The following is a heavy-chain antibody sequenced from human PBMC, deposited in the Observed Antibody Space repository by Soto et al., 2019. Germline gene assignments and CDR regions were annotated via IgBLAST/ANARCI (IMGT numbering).Heavy chain of an antibody. CDR1: GFRFNNYG. J-gene: IGHJ5*02. D-gene: IGHD2-2*01. CDR2: VSSDGNNK. V-gene: IGHV3-30*18. Sequence: QENLVESGGGVAQAGTSLRLSCAASGFRFNNYGMHWVRQAPGKGLEWVAFVSSDGNNKYYADSVKGRFTISRDNSKSTMFLQVDSLRVDDTAIYYCSKDRVIQLLPIWPDPWGQGTLVTVSS. CDR3: SKDRVIQLLPIWPDP.